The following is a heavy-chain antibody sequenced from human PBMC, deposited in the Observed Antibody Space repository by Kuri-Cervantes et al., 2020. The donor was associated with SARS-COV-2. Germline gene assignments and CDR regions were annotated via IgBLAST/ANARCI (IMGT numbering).Heavy chain of an antibody. CDR3: ARDGYQLLSGWFDP. Sequence: ASVKVSCKASGGTFSSYAISWVRQAPGQGLEWMGWISAYNGNTNYAQKLQGRVTMTTDTSTSTAYMELSSLRSEDTAVYYCARDGYQLLSGWFDPWGQGTLVTVSS. CDR1: GGTFSSYA. J-gene: IGHJ5*02. D-gene: IGHD2-2*01. V-gene: IGHV1-18*01. CDR2: ISAYNGNT.